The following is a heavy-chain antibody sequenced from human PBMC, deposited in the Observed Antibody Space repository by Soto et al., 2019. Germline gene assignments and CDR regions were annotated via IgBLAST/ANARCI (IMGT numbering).Heavy chain of an antibody. V-gene: IGHV3-72*01. CDR2: SRNKDNSYTT. CDR1: GFTFSDYY. J-gene: IGHJ6*02. D-gene: IGHD1-26*01. CDR3: VRTLPLMDV. Sequence: GGSLRLSCATSGFTFSDYYMEWVRQAPGKGLEWVARSRNKDNSYTTEYAASAKGRFTISREDSKNSLYLQMNSLKAEDTAVYYCVRTLPLMDVWGQGTTVTVSS.